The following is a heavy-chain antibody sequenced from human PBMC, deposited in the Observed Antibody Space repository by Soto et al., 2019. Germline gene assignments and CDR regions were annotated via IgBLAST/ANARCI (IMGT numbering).Heavy chain of an antibody. Sequence: PGGSLRLSCVASVFSFRDAWMNWVRKAPGKGLEWVGRIRRKTDGGTTDYAAPVKGRFTISRDDSKNTLYLQMNSLKTEDTAVYYCTTVTVILPAANYWGQGTLVTVSS. CDR3: TTVTVILPAANY. V-gene: IGHV3-15*07. CDR2: IRRKTDGGTT. J-gene: IGHJ4*02. D-gene: IGHD2-2*01. CDR1: VFSFRDAW.